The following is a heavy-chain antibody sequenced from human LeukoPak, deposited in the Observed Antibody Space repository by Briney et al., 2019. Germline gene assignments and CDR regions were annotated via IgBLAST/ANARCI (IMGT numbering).Heavy chain of an antibody. V-gene: IGHV4-61*01. CDR2: IYYSGTT. D-gene: IGHD2-2*01. CDR1: GVSVSSASYY. CDR3: ARDRCTSTNCYAGYYYGTDV. J-gene: IGHJ6*02. Sequence: SETLSLTCTVSGVSVSSASYYWSWIRPPPGQGLEWSGFIYYSGTTKYNPSLKSRATISIDTSRNQYSLKLNSVTAADTAVYYCARDRCTSTNCYAGYYYGTDVWGQGTTVTVSS.